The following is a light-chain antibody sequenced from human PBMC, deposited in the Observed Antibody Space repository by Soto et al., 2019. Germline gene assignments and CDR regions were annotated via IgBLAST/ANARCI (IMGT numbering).Light chain of an antibody. CDR3: QQADTFPLT. CDR2: AAS. CDR1: QGISSW. V-gene: IGKV1-12*01. J-gene: IGKJ4*01. Sequence: DNQMTQSPSSVSASVGDRVTITCRASQGISSWVAWYQQQPGKAPNLLIYAASSLQSGVPSRFSGSGSGTEFTLTISNLQPEDFATYYCQQADTFPLTSGGGTKVEIK.